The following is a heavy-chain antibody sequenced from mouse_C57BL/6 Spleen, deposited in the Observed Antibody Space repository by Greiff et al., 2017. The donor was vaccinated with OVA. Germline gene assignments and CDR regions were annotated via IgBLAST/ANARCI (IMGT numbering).Heavy chain of an antibody. V-gene: IGHV1-53*01. Sequence: QVQLQQPGTELVKPGASVKLSCKASGYTFTSYWMHWVKQRPGQGLEWIGNINPSNGGTNYNEKFKSKATLTVDKSSSTAYMQLSSLTSEYSAVDDCVYRNYPGWYYDVWGTGTTVTVSS. CDR1: GYTFTSYW. CDR3: VYRNYPGWYYDV. CDR2: INPSNGGT. J-gene: IGHJ1*03. D-gene: IGHD2-5*01.